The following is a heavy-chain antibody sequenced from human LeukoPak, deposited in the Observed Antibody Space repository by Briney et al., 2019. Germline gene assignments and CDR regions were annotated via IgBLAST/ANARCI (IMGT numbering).Heavy chain of an antibody. J-gene: IGHJ6*02. CDR3: AREDIVVVVAASGGPEVDYYYYYGMDV. Sequence: ASVKVSCKASGYTFTGYYMHWVRQAPGQGLEWMGWINPNSGGTNYAQKFQGRVTMTTDTSTSTAYMELRSLRSDDTAVYYCAREDIVVVVAASGGPEVDYYYYYGMDVWGQGTTVTVSS. CDR2: INPNSGGT. D-gene: IGHD2-15*01. V-gene: IGHV1-2*02. CDR1: GYTFTGYY.